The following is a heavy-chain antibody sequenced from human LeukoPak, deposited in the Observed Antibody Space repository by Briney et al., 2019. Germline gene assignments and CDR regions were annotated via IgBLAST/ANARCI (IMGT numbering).Heavy chain of an antibody. D-gene: IGHD5-12*01. CDR2: INDNGSTR. CDR3: AKDLQTWPRFPDY. Sequence: GGSLRLSCAASGFTFSSYAMSWVRQAPGKGLEWVSGINDNGSTRFYAASVKGRFTSSRDNPKNTLYLQMNGLRVEDTAVYYCAKDLQTWPRFPDYWGQGTLVTVSS. J-gene: IGHJ4*02. V-gene: IGHV3-23*01. CDR1: GFTFSSYA.